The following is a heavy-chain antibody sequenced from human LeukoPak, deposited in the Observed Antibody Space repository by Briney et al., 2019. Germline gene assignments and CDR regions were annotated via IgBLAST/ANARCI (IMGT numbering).Heavy chain of an antibody. CDR3: ARNMIVVVTNYYYYYMDV. D-gene: IGHD3-22*01. CDR1: GYTFTSYG. J-gene: IGHJ6*03. Sequence: ASVKVSCKAPGYTFTSYGISWVRQAPGQGLEWMGWISAYNGNTNYAQKLQGRVTMTTDTSTSTAYMELRSLRSDDTAVYYCARNMIVVVTNYYYYYMDVWGKGTTVTISS. CDR2: ISAYNGNT. V-gene: IGHV1-18*01.